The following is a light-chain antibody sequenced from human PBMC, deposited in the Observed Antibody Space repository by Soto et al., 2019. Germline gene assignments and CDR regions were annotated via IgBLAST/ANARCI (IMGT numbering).Light chain of an antibody. CDR1: LSISGW. CDR3: QQYKSYPWT. Sequence: DIQLTQSPSTLSASIGDAVNITCRASLSISGWLAWYQQAPGKAPKLLIFNAFTLQRGVPSRFRGGGAGTEFTLTISSLHPDDSAIYYCQQYKSYPWTFGLGTKVDIK. CDR2: NAF. J-gene: IGKJ1*01. V-gene: IGKV1-5*01.